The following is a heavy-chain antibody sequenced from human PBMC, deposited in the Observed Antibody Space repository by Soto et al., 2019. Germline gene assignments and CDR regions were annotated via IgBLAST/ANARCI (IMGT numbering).Heavy chain of an antibody. CDR3: ARNPLIRLLGWFDP. Sequence: ASVKVSCKASGYTFTSYGISWVRQAPGQGLEWMGWISAYNGNTNYAQKLQGRVTMTTDTSTSTAYMELRSLRSDDTAVYYCARNPLIRLLGWFDPWGQGTLVTVSS. CDR2: ISAYNGNT. D-gene: IGHD2-15*01. J-gene: IGHJ5*02. CDR1: GYTFTSYG. V-gene: IGHV1-18*01.